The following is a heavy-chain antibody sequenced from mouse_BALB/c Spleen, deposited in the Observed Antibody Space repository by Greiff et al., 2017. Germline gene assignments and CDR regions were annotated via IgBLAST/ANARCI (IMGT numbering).Heavy chain of an antibody. D-gene: IGHD2-4*01. V-gene: IGHV2-2*02. CDR3: ARMGDYGGFAY. Sequence: QVQLQQSGPGLVQPSQSLSITCTVSGFSLTSYGVHWVRQSPGKGLEWLGVIWSGGSTDYNAAFISRLSISKDNSKSQVFFKMNSLQANDTAIYYCARMGDYGGFAYWGQGTLVTVSA. CDR1: GFSLTSYG. CDR2: IWSGGST. J-gene: IGHJ3*01.